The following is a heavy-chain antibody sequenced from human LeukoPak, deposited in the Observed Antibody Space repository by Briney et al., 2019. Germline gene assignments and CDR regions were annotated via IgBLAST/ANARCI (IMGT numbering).Heavy chain of an antibody. CDR2: IYPGDSDT. Sequence: GESLKISCKGSGYSFTSYWIGWVRQMPGKGLEWMGIIYPGDSDTRYSPSFQGQVTISADKSISTAYLQWSSLKASGTAMYYCARSVGATLFSYYGMDVWGQGTTVTVSS. CDR3: ARSVGATLFSYYGMDV. V-gene: IGHV5-51*01. D-gene: IGHD1-26*01. CDR1: GYSFTSYW. J-gene: IGHJ6*02.